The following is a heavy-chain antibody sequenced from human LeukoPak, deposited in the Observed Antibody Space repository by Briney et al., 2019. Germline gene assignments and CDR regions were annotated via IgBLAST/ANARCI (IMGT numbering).Heavy chain of an antibody. CDR3: IVFGDSNH. CDR1: GLTGSHNY. CDR2: IHTSGDT. J-gene: IGHJ5*02. Sequence: HSGGSLRLSCAASGLTGSHNYVSWVRQAPGKGLEWVPAIHTSGDTCYADSVKGRFTISRDTSKNTLYLQINSLRVEDTAVYYCIVFGDSNHWGQGTLVTVSS. D-gene: IGHD4-17*01. V-gene: IGHV3-53*01.